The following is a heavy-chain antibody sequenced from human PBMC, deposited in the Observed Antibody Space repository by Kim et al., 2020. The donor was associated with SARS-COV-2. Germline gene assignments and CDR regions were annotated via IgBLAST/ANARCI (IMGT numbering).Heavy chain of an antibody. CDR2: INHSGST. V-gene: IGHV4-34*01. CDR1: GGSFSGYY. CDR3: VRRGWPVAGKGRWFDL. Sequence: SETLSLTCAVYGGSFSGYYWSWIRQPPGTGLEWIGEINHSGSTNYNPSLKSRVTISVDTSKNQFSRKLSSVTAADTAVYYCVRRGWPVAGKGRWFDLLG. J-gene: IGHJ5*02. D-gene: IGHD6-19*01.